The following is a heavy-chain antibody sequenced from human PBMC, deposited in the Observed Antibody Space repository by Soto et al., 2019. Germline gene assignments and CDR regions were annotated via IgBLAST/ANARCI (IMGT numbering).Heavy chain of an antibody. CDR3: ASPDECSPNSCFR. CDR1: GFTFSSYS. J-gene: IGHJ4*02. V-gene: IGHV3-48*01. D-gene: IGHD2-2*01. CDR2: ISSSSNSI. Sequence: PGGSLRLCCAASGFTFSSYSMNWVRQAPGKGLEWVSYISSSSNSIYYADSVKGRFTISRDNAKNSLHLQMNSLRAEDTAVYYCASPDECSPNSCFRWGQGTPVTGSS.